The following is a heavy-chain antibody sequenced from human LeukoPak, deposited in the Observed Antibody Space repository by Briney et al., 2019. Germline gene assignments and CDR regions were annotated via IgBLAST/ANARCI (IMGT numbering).Heavy chain of an antibody. CDR2: IYYSGST. V-gene: IGHV4-39*01. J-gene: IGHJ4*02. CDR3: ARGPVAGNFDY. Sequence: SETLSLTCTVSGGSISSSSYYWGWIRQPPGKGLEWIGSIYYSGSTYYNPSLKSRVTISVDTSKNQFSLKLSSVTAADTAVYYCARGPVAGNFDYWGQGTLVTVSS. D-gene: IGHD6-19*01. CDR1: GGSISSSSYY.